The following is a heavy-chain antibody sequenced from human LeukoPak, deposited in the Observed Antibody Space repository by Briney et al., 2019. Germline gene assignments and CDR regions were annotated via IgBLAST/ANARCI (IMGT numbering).Heavy chain of an antibody. D-gene: IGHD3-10*01. Sequence: PSETLSLTCAVYGGSFSGYYWSWIRQPPGKGLEWIGEINHSGSTNYNPSLKSQVTISVDTSKNQFSLKLSSVTAADTAVYYCARGYYGSGSSIDYWGQGTLVTVSS. CDR1: GGSFSGYY. V-gene: IGHV4-34*01. CDR2: INHSGST. J-gene: IGHJ4*02. CDR3: ARGYYGSGSSIDY.